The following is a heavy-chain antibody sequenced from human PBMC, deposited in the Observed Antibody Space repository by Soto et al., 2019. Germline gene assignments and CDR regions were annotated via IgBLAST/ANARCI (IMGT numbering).Heavy chain of an antibody. CDR1: GGSISSHY. Sequence: QVQLQESGPGLVKPSETLSLTCTVSGGSISSHYWSWIRQPPGKGLEWIGYIYYSGSTNYNPSLKSRVPXXGXTXXDQFSPELSSVTAADTAVYYCASQLGSGSYVGIDYWGQGTLVTVSS. CDR3: ASQLGSGSYVGIDY. J-gene: IGHJ4*02. CDR2: IYYSGST. D-gene: IGHD1-26*01. V-gene: IGHV4-59*08.